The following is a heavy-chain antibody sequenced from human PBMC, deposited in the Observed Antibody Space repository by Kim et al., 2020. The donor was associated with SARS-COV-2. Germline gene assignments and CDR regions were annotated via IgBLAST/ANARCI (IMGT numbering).Heavy chain of an antibody. J-gene: IGHJ4*02. CDR2: GGT. CDR3: AREADGYDY. V-gene: IGHV1-2*02. Sequence: GGTNYAQKFQGRVTMTRDTSISTAYMELSRLRSDDTAVYYCAREADGYDYWGQGTLVTVSS. D-gene: IGHD5-12*01.